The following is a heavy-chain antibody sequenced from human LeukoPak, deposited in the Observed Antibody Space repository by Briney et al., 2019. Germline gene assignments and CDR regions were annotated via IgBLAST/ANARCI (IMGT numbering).Heavy chain of an antibody. CDR3: ARSRESSSSGGGYYYYYYMDV. V-gene: IGHV1-69*05. CDR2: IIPIFGTA. D-gene: IGHD6-6*01. Sequence: GASVKVSCKASGYTFTGYYMHWVRQAPGQGLEWMGGIIPIFGTANYAQKFQGRVTITTDESTSTAYMELSSLRSEDTAVYYCARSRESSSSGGGYYYYYYMDVWGKGTTVTVSS. CDR1: GYTFTGYY. J-gene: IGHJ6*03.